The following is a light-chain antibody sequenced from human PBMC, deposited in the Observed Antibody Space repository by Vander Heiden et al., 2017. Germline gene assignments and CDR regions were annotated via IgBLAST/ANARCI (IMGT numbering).Light chain of an antibody. CDR2: DVT. V-gene: IGLV2-11*01. CDR1: NSDVGGYKY. J-gene: IGLJ2*01. CDR3: CSYAGSYTLV. Sequence: QSALTQPRSVSWSPGQSVTISCTGTNSDVGGYKYVSWYKHHPGEAPKLMIYDVTNMSSGVPDRFSGSKSGNTASLTISGLQAEDEADYYCCSYAGSYTLVFGGGTKLTVL.